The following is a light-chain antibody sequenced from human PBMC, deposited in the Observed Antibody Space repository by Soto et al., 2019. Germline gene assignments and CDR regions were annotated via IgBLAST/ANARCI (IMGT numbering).Light chain of an antibody. Sequence: IQLTQSPSSLSASVGDRVTITCRASQGISSYLAWYQQKPGKAPKLLIYAASTLQSGVPSRFSGSGPGTDFTLTISSLHPEDFATYYCQQLNSYPRPFGEGTRLEIK. CDR2: AAS. CDR3: QQLNSYPRP. V-gene: IGKV1-9*01. J-gene: IGKJ5*01. CDR1: QGISSY.